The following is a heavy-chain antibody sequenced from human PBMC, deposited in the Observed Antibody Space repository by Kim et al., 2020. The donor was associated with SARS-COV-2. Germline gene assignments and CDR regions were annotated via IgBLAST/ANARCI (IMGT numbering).Heavy chain of an antibody. J-gene: IGHJ4*02. CDR2: IMQDGSKK. Sequence: GGSLRLSCAASGFTFSSYWMSWVRQAPGKALEWVANIMQDGSKKYYVDSVKGQFTISRDNAKNSLYLQMNSLRAEDTAVYYCARDRDIVVVPAAQEALDYWGQGTLVTVSS. D-gene: IGHD2-2*01. CDR3: ARDRDIVVVPAAQEALDY. V-gene: IGHV3-7*01. CDR1: GFTFSSYW.